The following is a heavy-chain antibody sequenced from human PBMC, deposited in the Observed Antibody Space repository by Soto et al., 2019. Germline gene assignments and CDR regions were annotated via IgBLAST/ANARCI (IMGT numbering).Heavy chain of an antibody. J-gene: IGHJ5*02. V-gene: IGHV3-23*01. CDR3: AKAALHMVRGVHYWFDP. D-gene: IGHD3-10*01. CDR1: GFTFSSYA. CDR2: ISGSGGTT. Sequence: GGSLRLSCAASGFTFSSYAISWVRQAPGKGLEWVSVISGSGGTTYYADSVKGRFTISRDNSKNTLYLQMNSLRAEDTAVYYCAKAALHMVRGVHYWFDPWGQGTLVTVSS.